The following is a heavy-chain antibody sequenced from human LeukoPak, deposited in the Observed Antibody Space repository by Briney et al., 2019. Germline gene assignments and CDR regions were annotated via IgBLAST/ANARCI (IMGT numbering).Heavy chain of an antibody. Sequence: GGSLRLSCAASGFTLTNYGMTRVRPAQGQGVERVAGLSEPGGRTNYADSVKGRFTISRDNPKNTLYLQMNSLRAEDTAVYFCAKRGVVIRVILVGFHKEAYYFDSWGQGALVTVSS. D-gene: IGHD3-22*01. CDR2: LSEPGGRT. V-gene: IGHV3-23*01. CDR3: AKRGVVIRVILVGFHKEAYYFDS. J-gene: IGHJ4*02. CDR1: GFTLTNYG.